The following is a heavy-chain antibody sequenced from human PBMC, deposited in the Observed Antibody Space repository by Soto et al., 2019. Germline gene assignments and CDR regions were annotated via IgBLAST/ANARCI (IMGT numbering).Heavy chain of an antibody. CDR2: IYHSGST. J-gene: IGHJ6*02. D-gene: IGHD5-18*01. V-gene: IGHV4-4*02. CDR1: GGSISSSNW. Sequence: QVQLQESGPGLVKPSGTLSLTCAVSGGSISSSNWWSWVRQPPGKGLEWIGEIYHSGSTNYNPSLQSRVTISVDKSKNQFSLKLSSVTAADTAVYYCASSTAMVGHTGGMDVWGQGTTVTVSS. CDR3: ASSTAMVGHTGGMDV.